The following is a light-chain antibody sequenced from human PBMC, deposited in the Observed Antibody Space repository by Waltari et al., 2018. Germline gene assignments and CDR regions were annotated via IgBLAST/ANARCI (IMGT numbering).Light chain of an antibody. V-gene: IGKV1-39*01. Sequence: DIQMTQSPSSLSASEGARVTITCRASESISNYLNCYQQKPGKAPKLLIYAASSLQSGVPSRFSGSGSGTDFTLTISSLQPEDFATYYCQQSYSTLLTFGGVTKVEIK. CDR2: AAS. CDR1: ESISNY. CDR3: QQSYSTLLT. J-gene: IGKJ4*01.